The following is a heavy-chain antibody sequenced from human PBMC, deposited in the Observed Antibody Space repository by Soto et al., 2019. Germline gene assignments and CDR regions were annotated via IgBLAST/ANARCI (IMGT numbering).Heavy chain of an antibody. D-gene: IGHD1-26*01. J-gene: IGHJ4*02. CDR1: GGSISSGGYY. Sequence: QVQLQESGPGLVKPSQTLSLTCTVSGGSISSGGYYWSWIRQHPGKGLEWIGYIYYSGSTYYNPSRKSRVTISVDPSKNQFSVKLSSVTAADTAVYYGARAGGELVYYFDYWGQGTLVTVSS. CDR3: ARAGGELVYYFDY. V-gene: IGHV4-31*03. CDR2: IYYSGST.